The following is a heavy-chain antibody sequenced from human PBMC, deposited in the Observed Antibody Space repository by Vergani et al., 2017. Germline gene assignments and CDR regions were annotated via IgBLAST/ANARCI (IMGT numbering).Heavy chain of an antibody. V-gene: IGHV1-69*11. CDR3: ARVEYSGYAYYYYYYMDV. D-gene: IGHD5-12*01. Sequence: QVQLVQSGAEVKKPGSSVKVSCKASGGTFSSYAISWVRQAPGQGLEWMGRIIPILGTANYAQKFQGRVTITADESTSTAYMELSSLRSDDTAVYYCARVEYSGYAYYYYYYMDVWGKGTTVTVSS. J-gene: IGHJ6*03. CDR1: GGTFSSYA. CDR2: IIPILGTA.